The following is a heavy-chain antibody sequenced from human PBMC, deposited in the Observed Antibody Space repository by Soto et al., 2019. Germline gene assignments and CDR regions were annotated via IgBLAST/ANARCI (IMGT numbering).Heavy chain of an antibody. CDR3: AREMSPSPFDY. CDR1: GFTFSSCI. J-gene: IGHJ4*02. CDR2: ASFDQTYK. Sequence: QVQLVESGGGVVQPGRSLRLSCTASGFTFSSCIMHWVRQAPGKGLEWVALASFDQTYKSYTDSVKGRFTISRDDSRNTVYLQMNSLRPEDTAIYYCAREMSPSPFDYWGQGTLVTVSS. V-gene: IGHV3-30-3*01.